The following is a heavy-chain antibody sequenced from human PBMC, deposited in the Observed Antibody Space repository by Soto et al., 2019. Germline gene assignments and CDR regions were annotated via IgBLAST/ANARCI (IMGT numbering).Heavy chain of an antibody. D-gene: IGHD3-22*01. V-gene: IGHV3-33*01. CDR3: ARESGPPGYYDSSGYTGGYAFDI. CDR2: IWYDGSNK. CDR1: GFTFSSYG. J-gene: IGHJ3*02. Sequence: QTGGSLRLSCAASGFTFSSYGMHWVRQAPGKGLEWVAVIWYDGSNKYYADSVKGRFTISRDNSKNTLYLQMNSLRAEDTAVYYCARESGPPGYYDSSGYTGGYAFDIWGQGTMVTVSS.